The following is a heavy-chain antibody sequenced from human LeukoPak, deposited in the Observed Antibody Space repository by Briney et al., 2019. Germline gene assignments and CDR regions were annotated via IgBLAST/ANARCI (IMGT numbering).Heavy chain of an antibody. CDR1: GFTVSSNY. CDR3: AREGQLTGRPYYYMDV. D-gene: IGHD6-13*01. J-gene: IGHJ6*03. Sequence: GGSLRLSCAASGFTVSSNYMSWVRQAPGKGLEWVPVIYSGGSTYYADPVKGRFTISRDNSKNTLYLQMNSLRAEDTAVYYCAREGQLTGRPYYYMDVWGKGTTVTVSS. V-gene: IGHV3-66*02. CDR2: IYSGGST.